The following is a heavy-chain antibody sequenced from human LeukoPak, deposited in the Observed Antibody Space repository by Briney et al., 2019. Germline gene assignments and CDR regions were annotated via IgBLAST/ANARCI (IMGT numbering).Heavy chain of an antibody. V-gene: IGHV3-74*01. Sequence: GGSLRLSCAASGFTFSSYWMHWVRQAPGKGLVWVSRINSDGSSTSYADSVKGRFTISRDNAKNTPYLQMNSLRAEDTAVYYCARSQVTIFGVAIPQGFDPWGQGTLVTVSS. CDR1: GFTFSSYW. D-gene: IGHD3-3*01. CDR2: INSDGSST. J-gene: IGHJ5*02. CDR3: ARSQVTIFGVAIPQGFDP.